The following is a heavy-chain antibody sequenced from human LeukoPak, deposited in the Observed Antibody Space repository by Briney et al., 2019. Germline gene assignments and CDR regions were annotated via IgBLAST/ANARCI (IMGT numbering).Heavy chain of an antibody. Sequence: GGSLRLSCAASEFTFSTYVMSWVRQAPGRGLEWVSAIAGDSGSTYHADSVRGRFTISRDNSKNTLYLQMNSLRAEDTAVYYCAKGSTNARPYYFDYWGQGSLVTVSS. CDR2: IAGDSGST. V-gene: IGHV3-23*01. J-gene: IGHJ4*02. CDR1: EFTFSTYV. D-gene: IGHD2-8*01. CDR3: AKGSTNARPYYFDY.